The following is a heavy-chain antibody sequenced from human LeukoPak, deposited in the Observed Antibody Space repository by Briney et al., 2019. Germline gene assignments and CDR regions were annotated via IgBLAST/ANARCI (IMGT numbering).Heavy chain of an antibody. D-gene: IGHD6-19*01. CDR1: GQTFPNSF. V-gene: IGHV1-46*01. Sequence: ASVKVSCKASGQTFPNSFIHWVGQAPGQGLEWMGLINPRGGSTTYEKRFKGRITLTKDMSTNTSCMELKSLTSEDTAFYHCARAGEYTSGRYNYQASFDLWGQGTMVTVSS. CDR3: ARAGEYTSGRYNYQASFDL. CDR2: INPRGGST. J-gene: IGHJ3*01.